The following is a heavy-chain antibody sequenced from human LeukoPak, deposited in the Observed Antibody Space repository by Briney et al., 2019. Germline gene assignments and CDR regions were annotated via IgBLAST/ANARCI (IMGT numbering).Heavy chain of an antibody. J-gene: IGHJ3*02. Sequence: GASVKVSCKXSGGTFSSYAISWVRQAPGQGLEWMGGIIPIFGTANYSQKFQGRVTITTDESTSTAYMELSSLRSEDTAVYYCARELSYYYDSSGPKPPTSPGTDAFDIWGQGTMVTVSS. CDR3: ARELSYYYDSSGPKPPTSPGTDAFDI. D-gene: IGHD3-22*01. CDR1: GGTFSSYA. V-gene: IGHV1-69*05. CDR2: IIPIFGTA.